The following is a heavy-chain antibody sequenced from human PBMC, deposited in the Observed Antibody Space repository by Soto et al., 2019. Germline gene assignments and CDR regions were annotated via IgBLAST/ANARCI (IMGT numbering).Heavy chain of an antibody. J-gene: IGHJ6*02. D-gene: IGHD1-26*01. Sequence: GSLRLSCAASEFTVSSNYMNWVRQAPGKGLECVSTIYSGGSTYYADSVKGRFTISRDNSKNTLYLQMNNLRAEDTAVYYCAGRVGATNYGMDVWGQGTTVTVSS. CDR1: EFTVSSNY. V-gene: IGHV3-53*01. CDR3: AGRVGATNYGMDV. CDR2: IYSGGST.